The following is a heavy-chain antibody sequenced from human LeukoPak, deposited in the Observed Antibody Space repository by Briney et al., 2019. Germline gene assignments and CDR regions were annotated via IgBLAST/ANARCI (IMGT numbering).Heavy chain of an antibody. J-gene: IGHJ6*02. CDR1: GGTFSSYA. D-gene: IGHD3-9*01. CDR2: IIPILGIA. V-gene: IGHV1-69*04. CDR3: ASHTVLHLTYGMDV. Sequence: SVKVSCKASGGTFSSYAISWVRQAPGQGLEWMGRIIPILGIANYAQKFQGRVTMTRDTSTSTVYMELSSLRSEDTAVYYCASHTVLHLTYGMDVRGQGTTVTVSS.